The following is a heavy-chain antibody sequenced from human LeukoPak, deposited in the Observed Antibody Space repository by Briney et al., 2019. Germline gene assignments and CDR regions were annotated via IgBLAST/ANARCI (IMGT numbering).Heavy chain of an antibody. Sequence: GGSLRLSCAASGFTFDDYGMSWVRQAPGKGLEWVSGINWNGGSTGCADSVKGRFTISRDNAKNSLYLQMNSLRAEDTALYYCAKAAAGYWYFDLWGRGTLVTVSS. CDR1: GFTFDDYG. J-gene: IGHJ2*01. V-gene: IGHV3-20*04. CDR2: INWNGGST. CDR3: AKAAAGYWYFDL. D-gene: IGHD6-13*01.